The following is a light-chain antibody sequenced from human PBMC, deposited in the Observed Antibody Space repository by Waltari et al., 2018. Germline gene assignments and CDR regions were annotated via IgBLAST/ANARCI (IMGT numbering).Light chain of an antibody. CDR2: EVS. CDR3: FSYTRSITFV. J-gene: IGLJ2*01. Sequence: HSALTQPASVSGSPGQSITIPCSGTHNHVGNNNHVSWYQQHPGRVPHLIIYEVSERPSGVSDRFSGSKSGNTASLTISGLQPDDEADYYCFSYTRSITFVFGGGTKLTVL. V-gene: IGLV2-23*02. CDR1: HNHVGNNNH.